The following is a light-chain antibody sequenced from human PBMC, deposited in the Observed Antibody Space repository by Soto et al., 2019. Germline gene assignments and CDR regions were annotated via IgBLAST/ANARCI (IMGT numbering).Light chain of an antibody. V-gene: IGKV3-15*01. CDR3: QQYNNWPPIT. CDR2: GAS. J-gene: IGKJ5*01. CDR1: QSVRSN. Sequence: ETVMTQSPATLSVSPGERATVSCRASQSVRSNLAWYQQKPGHAPRLLIYGASTRATGIPARFSGSGSGKEFTLTISSLQSEDFAVYYCQQYNNWPPITFGQGTRLEIK.